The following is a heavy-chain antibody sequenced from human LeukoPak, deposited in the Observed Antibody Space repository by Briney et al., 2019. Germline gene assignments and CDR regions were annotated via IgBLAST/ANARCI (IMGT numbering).Heavy chain of an antibody. CDR1: GFTFSSSG. CDR3: ARAGGYCSGGSCYRGYSWFDP. V-gene: IGHV3-33*01. J-gene: IGHJ5*02. Sequence: GGSLRLSCAASGFTFSSSGMHWVRQAPGKGLEWVTVILYNGSNKYYADSVKGRFTISRDNSKNTLYLQMNSLRVEDTAVYYCARAGGYCSGGSCYRGYSWFDPWGQGTLVTVSS. D-gene: IGHD2-15*01. CDR2: ILYNGSNK.